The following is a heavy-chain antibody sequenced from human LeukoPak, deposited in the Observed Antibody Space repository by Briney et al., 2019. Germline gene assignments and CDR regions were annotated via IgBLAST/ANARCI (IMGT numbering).Heavy chain of an antibody. CDR1: GFMFNSHW. CDR2: IKQDGSVR. V-gene: IGHV3-7*01. D-gene: IGHD3-3*01. CDR3: ASQGFLNPY. Sequence: GGSLRLSCAASGFMFNSHWMTWVRQAPGKGLEWVAIIKQDGSVREYVDSVKGRFAISRDNAKNSLFLQMNSLRVEDTAVYYCASQGFLNPYWGQGTLVTVSS. J-gene: IGHJ4*02.